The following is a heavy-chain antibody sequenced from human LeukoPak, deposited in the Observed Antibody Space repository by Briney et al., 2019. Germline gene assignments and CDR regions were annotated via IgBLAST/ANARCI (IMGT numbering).Heavy chain of an antibody. V-gene: IGHV3-23*01. D-gene: IGHD3-3*01. CDR1: GFTFSSYA. J-gene: IGHJ4*02. CDR2: ISGSVGST. CDR3: AKDEYDFWSGYYPY. Sequence: GGSLRLSCAASGFTFSSYAMSWVRQAPGKGLEWVPAISGSVGSTYYADSVKGRFTISRDNSKNTLYLQMNSLRAEDTAVYYCAKDEYDFWSGYYPYWGQGTLVTVSS.